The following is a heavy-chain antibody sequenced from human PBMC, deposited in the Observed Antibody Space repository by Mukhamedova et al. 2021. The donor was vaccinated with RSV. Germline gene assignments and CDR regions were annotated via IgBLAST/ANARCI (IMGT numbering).Heavy chain of an antibody. Sequence: GLEWVSTISGSGGNTYYADSVRGRFTISRDKSKKTVYLQMSSLRDDDTAVYYCAREVGSGPNWFDPWGQGTQANVSS. CDR3: AREVGSGPNWFDP. D-gene: IGHD3-3*01. CDR2: ISGSGGNT. V-gene: IGHV3-23*01. J-gene: IGHJ5*02.